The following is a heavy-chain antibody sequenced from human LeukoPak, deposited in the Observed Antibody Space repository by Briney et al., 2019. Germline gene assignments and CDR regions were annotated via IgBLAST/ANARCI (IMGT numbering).Heavy chain of an antibody. CDR2: MYYSGTV. Sequence: SETLSLTCTVSGDSISSSDYYWGWIRQPPGKGLEWIGSMYYSGTVYYNSSLKSRITMSGDKSKNQVSLPLSSVTAADTAVYYCARRGRILSAFDIWGQGTMVTVSS. CDR1: GDSISSSDYY. D-gene: IGHD2-15*01. V-gene: IGHV4-39*01. J-gene: IGHJ3*02. CDR3: ARRGRILSAFDI.